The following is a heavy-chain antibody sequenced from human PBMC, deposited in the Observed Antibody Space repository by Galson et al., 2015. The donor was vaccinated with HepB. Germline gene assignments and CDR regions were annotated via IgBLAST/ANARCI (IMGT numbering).Heavy chain of an antibody. CDR1: GFTFSSYG. J-gene: IGHJ4*02. Sequence: SLRLSCAASGFTFSSYGMHWVRQAPGKGLEWVAVIWYDGSNKYYADSVKGRFTISRDNSKNTLYLQMNSLRAEDTAVYYCARDLFVGSGWYKGPLADWCQGTLVTVSS. V-gene: IGHV3-33*01. D-gene: IGHD6-19*01. CDR2: IWYDGSNK. CDR3: ARDLFVGSGWYKGPLAD.